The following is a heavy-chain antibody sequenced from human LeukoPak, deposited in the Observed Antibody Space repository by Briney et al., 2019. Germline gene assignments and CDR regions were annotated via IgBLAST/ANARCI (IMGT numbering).Heavy chain of an antibody. CDR2: IHYSGST. CDR3: ARETYYYGMDV. V-gene: IGHV4-59*01. Sequence: PSETLSLTCTVSGGSFSSYYWSWIRQPPGKGLEWIGYIHYSGSTNYNPSLKTRVTISVDTSKDQFSLKLSSVTAADTAVYYCARETYYYGMDVWGQGTTVTVSS. J-gene: IGHJ6*02. CDR1: GGSFSSYY.